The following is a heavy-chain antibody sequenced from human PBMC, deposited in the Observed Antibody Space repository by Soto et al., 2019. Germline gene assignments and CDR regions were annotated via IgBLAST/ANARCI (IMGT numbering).Heavy chain of an antibody. V-gene: IGHV3-74*01. D-gene: IGHD1-7*01. CDR3: ARDPDWNYHNNWFDP. CDR2: INSDGSST. Sequence: GGSLRLSCAASGFTFSSYWMHWVRQAPGKGLVWVSRINSDGSSTSYADSVKGRFTISRDNAKNTLYLQMNSLRAEDTAMYYCARDPDWNYHNNWFDPWGQGTLVTDSS. CDR1: GFTFSSYW. J-gene: IGHJ5*02.